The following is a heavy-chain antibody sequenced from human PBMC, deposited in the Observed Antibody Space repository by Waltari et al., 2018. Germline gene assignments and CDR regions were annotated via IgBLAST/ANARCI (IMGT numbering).Heavy chain of an antibody. J-gene: IGHJ4*02. V-gene: IGHV4-38-2*01. Sequence: QVQLQESGPGLVKPSETLSLTCAVSGYSISSGYYWGWIRQPPGKGLEWIGSIYHSGSTYYNPYPKSRVTISVDTSKNQFSLKLSSVTAADTAVYYCARTVDIVATIPDYWGQGTLVTVSS. CDR1: GYSISSGYY. CDR3: ARTVDIVATIPDY. D-gene: IGHD5-12*01. CDR2: IYHSGST.